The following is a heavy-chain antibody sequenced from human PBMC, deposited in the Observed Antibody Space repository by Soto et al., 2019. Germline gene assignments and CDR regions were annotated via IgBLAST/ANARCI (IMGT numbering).Heavy chain of an antibody. D-gene: IGHD5-18*01. CDR3: ARMASFGSLNWFDP. CDR1: GYTFTNND. CDR2: INPGSGDT. Sequence: SVKVSCKASGYTFTNNDVTWVRQATGQGLEWMGWINPGSGDTGYAQKFQGRVTMTRDISIATAYMELSSLRSEDTAIYDCARMASFGSLNWFDPWGKGTLVTVSS. V-gene: IGHV1-8*01. J-gene: IGHJ5*01.